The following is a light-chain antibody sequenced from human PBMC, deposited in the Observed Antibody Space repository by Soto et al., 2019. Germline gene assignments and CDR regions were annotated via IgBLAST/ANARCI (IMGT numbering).Light chain of an antibody. CDR3: SSYTSSSTSVV. Sequence: QSVLTQPASVSGSPGQSITISCTGTSSDVGGYNYVSWYQQHPGKAPKLMICDVSNRPSGVSNRFSGSKSGNTASLTISGLQAEDEADYYCSSYTSSSTSVVFGGGTQLTVL. J-gene: IGLJ2*01. V-gene: IGLV2-14*01. CDR2: DVS. CDR1: SSDVGGYNY.